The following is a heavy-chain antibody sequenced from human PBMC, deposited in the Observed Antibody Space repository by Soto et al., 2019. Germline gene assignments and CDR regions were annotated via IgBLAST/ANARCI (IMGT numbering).Heavy chain of an antibody. J-gene: IGHJ6*02. CDR1: GFSLSTGGVG. V-gene: IGHV2-5*01. CDR3: AHRSVHYGMDV. CDR2: VYWNTEK. D-gene: IGHD2-2*01. Sequence: QITLKESGPTLVKPTQTLALTCTFSGFSLSTGGVGVGWFRQPPGKALEWLADVYWNTEKNYSPSLPGRLTITRDTSNQQVVLTMTDMDPVDTATYYCAHRSVHYGMDVWGQGTTVTVSS.